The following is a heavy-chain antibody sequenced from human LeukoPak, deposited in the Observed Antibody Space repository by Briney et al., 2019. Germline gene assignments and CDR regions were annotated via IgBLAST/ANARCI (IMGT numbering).Heavy chain of an antibody. V-gene: IGHV3-49*04. CDR2: IRSKAYGGTT. D-gene: IGHD4-23*01. CDR3: AKVWYGGGYFDY. CDR1: GFTFGDYA. Sequence: GGSLRLSCTASGFTFGDYAMSWVRQAPGKGLEWVGFIRSKAYGGTTEYAASVKGRFTISRDDSKSIAYLQMNSLRAEDTAVYYCAKVWYGGGYFDYWGQGTLVTVSS. J-gene: IGHJ4*02.